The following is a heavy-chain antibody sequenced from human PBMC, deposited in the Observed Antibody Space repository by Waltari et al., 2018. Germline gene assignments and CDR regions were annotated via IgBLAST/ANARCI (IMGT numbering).Heavy chain of an antibody. CDR1: GFTFDDYA. CDR3: AKDMGHSSSWYYFDY. Sequence: EVQLVESGGVVVQPGGSLRLSCAASGFTFDDYAMHWVRQAPGKGLEWVSLISWDGGSTYYADSVKGRFTISRDNSKNSLYLQMNSLRAEDTALYYCAKDMGHSSSWYYFDYWGQGTLVTVSS. CDR2: ISWDGGST. D-gene: IGHD6-13*01. V-gene: IGHV3-43D*04. J-gene: IGHJ4*02.